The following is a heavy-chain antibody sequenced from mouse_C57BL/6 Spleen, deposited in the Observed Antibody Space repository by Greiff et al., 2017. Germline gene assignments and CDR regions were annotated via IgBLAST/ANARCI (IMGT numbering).Heavy chain of an antibody. CDR2: IYPGDGDT. J-gene: IGHJ1*03. D-gene: IGHD1-1*01. Sequence: QVQLQQSGPELVKPGASVKISCKASGFAFSSSWMNWVKQRLGKGLEWIGRIYPGDGDTNYNGKFKGKATLTADKSSSTAYMQLSSLTSEDSAVYFCARDGSSPYWYFDVWGTGTTVTVSS. V-gene: IGHV1-82*01. CDR1: GFAFSSSW. CDR3: ARDGSSPYWYFDV.